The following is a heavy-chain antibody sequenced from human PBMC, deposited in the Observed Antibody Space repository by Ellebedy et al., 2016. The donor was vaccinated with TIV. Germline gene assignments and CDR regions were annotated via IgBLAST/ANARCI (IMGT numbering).Heavy chain of an antibody. CDR2: IYYGGNT. V-gene: IGHV4-39*07. J-gene: IGHJ4*02. CDR3: ARAEGIAVAGAG. D-gene: IGHD6-19*01. Sequence: SETMSLTXTVSGGSISSSSYNWGWIRQPPGKGLEWFGNIYYGGNTYYNPSLKSRVTISVDTSRNQFSLKLSSVTAADTAVYDCARAEGIAVAGAGWGQGTLVTVSS. CDR1: GGSISSSSYN.